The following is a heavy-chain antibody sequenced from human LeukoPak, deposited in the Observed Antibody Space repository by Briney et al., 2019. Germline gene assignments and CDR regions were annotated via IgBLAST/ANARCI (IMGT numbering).Heavy chain of an antibody. D-gene: IGHD1-14*01. V-gene: IGHV4-4*07. CDR1: GGSIISYY. J-gene: IGHJ4*02. Sequence: SETLSLTCSVSGGSIISYYWSWIRQPAGKGLEWIGRIHSSGSTNYNPSLKSRVTLSVDTARNQLSLSLQSVTAADTATYYCTRGGTRNDYWGRGTRVTVSS. CDR3: TRGGTRNDY. CDR2: IHSSGST.